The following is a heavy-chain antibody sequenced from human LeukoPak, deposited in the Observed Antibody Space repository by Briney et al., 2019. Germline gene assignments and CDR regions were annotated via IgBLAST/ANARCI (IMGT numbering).Heavy chain of an antibody. CDR3: AAYYGSGSHPGFN. CDR2: ISSSGSTI. Sequence: PGGSLRLSCAASGFTFSDYYMSWIRQAPGKGLEWVSYISSSGSTIYYADSVKGRFTISRDNAKNSLYLQMNSLRPEDTAVYYCAAYYGSGSHPGFNWGQGTLVTVSS. J-gene: IGHJ4*02. CDR1: GFTFSDYY. D-gene: IGHD3-10*01. V-gene: IGHV3-11*04.